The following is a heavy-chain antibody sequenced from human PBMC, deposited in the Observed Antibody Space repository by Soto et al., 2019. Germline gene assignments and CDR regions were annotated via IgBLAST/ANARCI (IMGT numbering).Heavy chain of an antibody. CDR1: GFTFSNYW. CDR2: INRDGSEK. Sequence: EVQSVESGGDLVQPGGSLRLSCAASGFTFSNYWMRWVRQAPGKGLEWVASINRDGSEKSYVASVKGRFTISRDNAKNSLFLQMNSLRAEDAAVYYCARDDQAGTSDFWSRGTLVTVSS. CDR3: ARDDQAGTSDF. V-gene: IGHV3-7*03. D-gene: IGHD1-7*01. J-gene: IGHJ4*02.